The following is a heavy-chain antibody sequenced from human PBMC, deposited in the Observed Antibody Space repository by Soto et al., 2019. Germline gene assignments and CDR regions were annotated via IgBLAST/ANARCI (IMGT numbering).Heavy chain of an antibody. CDR1: GGAFSNFA. CDR3: ESGGSGSRGDY. D-gene: IGHD3-10*01. J-gene: IGHJ4*02. V-gene: IGHV1-69*01. CDR2: ITPILGTP. Sequence: QVQLVQSGAEMKKPGSSVKVSCKTSGGAFSNFAVSWVRQAPGQGLEWVGGITPILGTPSYAQNFQGRVTITADVSTTSAYMEITGLTSEDTAVYYGESGGSGSRGDYWGQGTLVTVSS.